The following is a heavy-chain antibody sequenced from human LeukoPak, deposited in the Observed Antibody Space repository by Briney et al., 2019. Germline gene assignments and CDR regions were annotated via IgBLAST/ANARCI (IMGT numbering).Heavy chain of an antibody. V-gene: IGHV4-39*07. CDR2: IYYSGTS. CDR1: SGSISNGGYY. D-gene: IGHD1-1*01. J-gene: IGHJ4*02. Sequence: PSETLSLTCTVSSGSISNGGYYWVWIRQPPGKGLEWIGSIYYSGTSYYNPSLTSRVTISVDTSNNQFSLKLTSVTAADTAVYYCARGATYNAWNFVYWGQGTLVTVSS. CDR3: ARGATYNAWNFVY.